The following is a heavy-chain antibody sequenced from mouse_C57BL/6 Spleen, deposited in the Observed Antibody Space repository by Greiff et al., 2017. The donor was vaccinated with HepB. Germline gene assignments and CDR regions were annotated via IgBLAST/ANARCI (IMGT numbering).Heavy chain of an antibody. CDR3: AREEGLPAGGEWFAY. Sequence: VQLQQSGAELVKPGASVKLSCTASGFNIKDYYMHWVKQRTEQGLEWIGRIDHEDGETKYAPTFQGKATITADTSSNTSYLQLSSLTSEDTAVYYGAREEGLPAGGEWFAYWGQGTLVTVSA. J-gene: IGHJ3*01. V-gene: IGHV14-2*01. D-gene: IGHD5-5*01. CDR1: GFNIKDYY. CDR2: IDHEDGET.